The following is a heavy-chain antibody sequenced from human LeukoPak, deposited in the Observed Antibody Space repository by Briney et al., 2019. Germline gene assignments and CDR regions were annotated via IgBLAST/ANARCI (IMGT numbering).Heavy chain of an antibody. CDR2: IYYSGST. CDR1: AGSIDNYY. J-gene: IGHJ4*02. V-gene: IGHV4-59*12. D-gene: IGHD2-21*02. Sequence: PETLSLTCTVSAGSIDNYYWSWIRQPPGKGLEWIGYIYYSGSTNYNPSLKSRVTISVDRSKNQFSLKLSSVIAADTAVYYCARVIRDLSGGGDPESYFDYWGQGTLVTVSS. CDR3: ARVIRDLSGGGDPESYFDY.